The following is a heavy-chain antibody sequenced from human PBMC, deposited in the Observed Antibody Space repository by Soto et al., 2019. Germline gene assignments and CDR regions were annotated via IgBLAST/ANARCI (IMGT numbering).Heavy chain of an antibody. Sequence: ASVKVSCKASGGTFSSYAISWVRQAPGQGLEWMGGIIPIFGTANYAQKFQGRVTITADESTSTAYMELSSLRSEDTAVYYCARSLLRSITMVRGSFDYWGQGTLVTVSS. V-gene: IGHV1-69*13. CDR3: ARSLLRSITMVRGSFDY. D-gene: IGHD3-10*01. CDR1: GGTFSSYA. CDR2: IIPIFGTA. J-gene: IGHJ4*02.